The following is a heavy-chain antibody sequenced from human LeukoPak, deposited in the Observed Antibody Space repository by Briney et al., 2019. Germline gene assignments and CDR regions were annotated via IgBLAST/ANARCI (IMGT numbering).Heavy chain of an antibody. D-gene: IGHD6-13*01. V-gene: IGHV3-23*01. CDR2: ISGSGGST. CDR3: ARGDSSSPWGMDV. Sequence: GGSLRLSCAASGFTFSSYAMSWVRQAPGKGLEWVSAISGSGGSTYYADSVKGRFTISRDNAKNTLYLQMNSLRAEDTAVYYCARGDSSSPWGMDVWGQGTTVTVSS. CDR1: GFTFSSYA. J-gene: IGHJ6*02.